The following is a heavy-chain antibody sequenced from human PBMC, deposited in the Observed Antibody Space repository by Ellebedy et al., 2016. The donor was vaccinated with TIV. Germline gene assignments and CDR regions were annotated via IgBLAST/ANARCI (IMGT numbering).Heavy chain of an antibody. CDR3: ARWFGELLYVRWFDP. Sequence: SETLSLTCTVSGGSIDSSSNYWGWIRQPPGKGLEWIGSIYYSGSTYYNPSLKSRVTISVDTSTSQFSLKLTSVTAADTAVYYCARWFGELLYVRWFDPWGQGTLVTVSS. D-gene: IGHD3-10*01. V-gene: IGHV4-39*01. CDR2: IYYSGST. J-gene: IGHJ5*02. CDR1: GGSIDSSSNY.